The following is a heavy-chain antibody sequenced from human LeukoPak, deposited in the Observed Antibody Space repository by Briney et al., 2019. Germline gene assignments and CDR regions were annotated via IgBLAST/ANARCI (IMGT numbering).Heavy chain of an antibody. J-gene: IGHJ4*02. V-gene: IGHV3-15*01. CDR1: GFTFSNAW. Sequence: GGSLRLSCAASGFTFSNAWMSWVRQAPGKGLEWVGRIKSKTDGGTTDYAAPVKGRFTISRDDSKNTLYLQMNSLKTEDTAVYYCTTRTVSGSGYDFDYWGQGTLVTVSS. CDR3: TTRTVSGSGYDFDY. CDR2: IKSKTDGGTT. D-gene: IGHD5-12*01.